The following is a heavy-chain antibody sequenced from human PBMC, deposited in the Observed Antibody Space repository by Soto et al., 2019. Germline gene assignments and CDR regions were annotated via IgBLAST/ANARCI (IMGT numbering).Heavy chain of an antibody. D-gene: IGHD4-17*01. J-gene: IGHJ4*02. CDR1: AFHIISYC. V-gene: IGHV3-23*01. CDR3: AKAPRNGEPYNFDL. CDR2: ITYTRSSA. Sequence: GGSMILSCTAAAFHIISYCMGWVRPNTGKGLEGVSSITYTRSSASYAHSVKGPVSIPRDNSKSPLLLQMNRLGAEDTAVYYCAKAPRNGEPYNFDLWGQRTLVPGSS.